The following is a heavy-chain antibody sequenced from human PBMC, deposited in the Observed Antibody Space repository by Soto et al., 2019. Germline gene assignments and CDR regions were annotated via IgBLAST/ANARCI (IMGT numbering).Heavy chain of an antibody. CDR2: IGTAGDT. J-gene: IGHJ4*02. CDR3: ARGGVYSSSLYYFDY. CDR1: GFTFSSYD. D-gene: IGHD6-13*01. Sequence: GGSLRLSCAASGFTFSSYDMHWVRQATGKGLEWVSAIGTAGDTYYTGSVKGRFTISRENAKNSLYLQMNSLRAGDTAVYYCARGGVYSSSLYYFDYWGQGTLVTVSS. V-gene: IGHV3-13*01.